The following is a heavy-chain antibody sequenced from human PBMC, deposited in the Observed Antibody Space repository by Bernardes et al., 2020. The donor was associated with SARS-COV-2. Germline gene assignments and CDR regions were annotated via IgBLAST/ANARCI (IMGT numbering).Heavy chain of an antibody. D-gene: IGHD5-18*01. CDR3: ARGTGSYGYWDF. J-gene: IGHJ4*02. CDR2: INNAGTST. Sequence: GGSLRLSCAASGFTVSSYWMHWVRQAPGKGLEWVSRINNAGTSTNYGDSAKDRFTISRDSAKNTLHLQMTSLRVDDTAVYFCARGTGSYGYWDFWGQGVLVSVSS. V-gene: IGHV3-74*01. CDR1: GFTVSSYW.